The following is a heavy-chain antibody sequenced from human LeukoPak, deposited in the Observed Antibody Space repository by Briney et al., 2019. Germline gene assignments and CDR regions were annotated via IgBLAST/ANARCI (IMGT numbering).Heavy chain of an antibody. CDR3: AREWGGGSSWSFDY. Sequence: GGSLRLSCATSGFTFSSYGMHWVRQAPVKGLEWVALIWYDGSSKYYADSVKGRFSSSRDNSKNTLYLQMNSLRAEDTAVYYCAREWGGGSSWSFDYWGQGTLVTVSS. J-gene: IGHJ4*02. CDR1: GFTFSSYG. D-gene: IGHD6-13*01. V-gene: IGHV3-33*01. CDR2: IWYDGSSK.